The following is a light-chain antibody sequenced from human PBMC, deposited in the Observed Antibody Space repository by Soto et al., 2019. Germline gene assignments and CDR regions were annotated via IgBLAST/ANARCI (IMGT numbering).Light chain of an antibody. CDR2: GAS. V-gene: IGKV3-20*01. CDR3: QQYGSSPPRT. J-gene: IGKJ1*01. CDR1: QSVSSSY. Sequence: EIVLTQSPGTLSLSPGGRATLSCRAIQSVSSSYLAWYQQKPGQAPRLLIYGASSRATGIPDGFSGSGSGTDFTLTISRLEPEDFAVYYCQQYGSSPPRTFGQGTKVDIK.